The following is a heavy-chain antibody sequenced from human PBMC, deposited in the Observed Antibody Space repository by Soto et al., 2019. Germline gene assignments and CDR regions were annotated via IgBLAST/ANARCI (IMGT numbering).Heavy chain of an antibody. CDR1: GGTFSSYA. CDR2: IIPIFGTA. V-gene: IGHV1-69*12. D-gene: IGHD3-10*01. Sequence: QVQLVQSGAEVKKPGSSVKVSCKASGGTFSSYAISWVRQAPGQGLEWMGGIIPIFGTANYAQKFQGRVTITADESTSTDYMELSSLRSEDTAVYYCATSGSGGYYYYYGMDVWGQGTTVTVSS. CDR3: ATSGSGGYYYYYGMDV. J-gene: IGHJ6*02.